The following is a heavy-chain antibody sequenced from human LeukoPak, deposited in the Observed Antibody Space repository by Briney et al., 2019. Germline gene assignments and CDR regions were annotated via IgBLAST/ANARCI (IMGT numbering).Heavy chain of an antibody. CDR2: IYYSGST. CDR3: AREGLRWAYGDYGGVDY. Sequence: KPSETLSLTCTVSGGSFSSYYWSWIRQPPGKGLEWIGYIYYSGSTNYYPSFKSRVTISVDTSKNQFSLKLSSVTAADTAVYYCAREGLRWAYGDYGGVDYWGQGTLVTVSS. D-gene: IGHD4-17*01. J-gene: IGHJ4*02. CDR1: GGSFSSYY. V-gene: IGHV4-59*12.